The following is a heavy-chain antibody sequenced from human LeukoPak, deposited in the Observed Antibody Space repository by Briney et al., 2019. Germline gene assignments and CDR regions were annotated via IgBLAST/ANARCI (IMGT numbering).Heavy chain of an antibody. Sequence: KSSETLSLTCAVYGGSFSGYYWSWIRQPPGKGLEWIGEINHSGSTNYNPSLKSRVTISVDTSKNQFSLKLSSVTAADTAVYYCAHHYDFWSGYIDYWGQGTLVTVSS. J-gene: IGHJ4*02. CDR2: INHSGST. CDR1: GGSFSGYY. V-gene: IGHV4-34*01. D-gene: IGHD3-3*01. CDR3: AHHYDFWSGYIDY.